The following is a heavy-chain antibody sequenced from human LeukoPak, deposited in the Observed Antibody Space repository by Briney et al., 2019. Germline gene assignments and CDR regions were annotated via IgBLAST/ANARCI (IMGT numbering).Heavy chain of an antibody. V-gene: IGHV1-69*01. CDR2: IIPIFGTA. CDR1: GGTFSSYA. J-gene: IGHJ5*02. Sequence: GSSVKVSCKASGGTFSSYAISWVRQAPGQGLEWMGGIIPIFGTANYAQKFHGRVTITADESTSTAYMELSSLRSEDTAVYYCARDQPYDSSGYYYFPRWFDPWGQGTLVTVSS. CDR3: ARDQPYDSSGYYYFPRWFDP. D-gene: IGHD3-22*01.